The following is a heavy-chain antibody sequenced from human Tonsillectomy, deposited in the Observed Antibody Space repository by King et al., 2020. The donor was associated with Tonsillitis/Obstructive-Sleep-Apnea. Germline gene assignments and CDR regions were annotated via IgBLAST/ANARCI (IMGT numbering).Heavy chain of an antibody. CDR2: ISYDGSNK. Sequence: QLVQSGGGVVQPGRSLRLSCAASGFTFSSYAMHWVRQAPGKGLEWVAVISYDGSNKYYADSVKGRFTISRDNSKNTLYLQMNSLKAEDTAVYYCARETEHDYSWGGYYYFDYWGQGTLVTVSS. D-gene: IGHD3-16*01. J-gene: IGHJ4*02. CDR3: ARETEHDYSWGGYYYFDY. CDR1: GFTFSSYA. V-gene: IGHV3-30*01.